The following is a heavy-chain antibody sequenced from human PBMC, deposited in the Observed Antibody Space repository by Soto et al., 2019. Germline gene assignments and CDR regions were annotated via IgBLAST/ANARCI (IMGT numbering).Heavy chain of an antibody. CDR1: GFTFNNAW. V-gene: IGHV3-15*01. J-gene: IGHJ4*02. CDR2: IKRKVDGGTT. Sequence: EAQLVESGGGLVKPGGSLRLSCAASGFTFNNAWMSWVRQAPGTGLERVGRIKRKVDGGTTDYAAPVNDRFTISRADSKDTLFLHINSLKTEDTAVYYCSTDSYDCVWGSYRFLQYRGQGTLVSVSS. D-gene: IGHD3-16*02. CDR3: STDSYDCVWGSYRFLQY.